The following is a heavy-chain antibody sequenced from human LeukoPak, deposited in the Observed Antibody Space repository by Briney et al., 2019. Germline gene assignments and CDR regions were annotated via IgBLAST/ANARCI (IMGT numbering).Heavy chain of an antibody. Sequence: PWASVKVSCKASGYTFTKFGINWVRQAPGQGLEWMGWIRAYNGNTNYAQKLQGRVTMTTDTSTSTAYMELRSLRSADTAVYYCARGGEAYYDNSGYYEYFQHWGQGTLVTVSS. CDR3: ARGGEAYYDNSGYYEYFQH. J-gene: IGHJ1*01. CDR2: IRAYNGNT. D-gene: IGHD3-22*01. CDR1: GYTFTKFG. V-gene: IGHV1-18*01.